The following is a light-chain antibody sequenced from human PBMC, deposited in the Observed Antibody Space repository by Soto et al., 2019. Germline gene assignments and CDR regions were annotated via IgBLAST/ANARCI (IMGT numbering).Light chain of an antibody. Sequence: DIQMTQSPSALSASVGDRVTITCRASQTIYTWVAWYQVKPGIAPKLLIYDASSVESGVPSRFSGSGSGTEFTLTISSLQPEDFATYYRQHYTSHSPTFGPGTKVDL. CDR3: QHYTSHSPT. CDR1: QTIYTW. J-gene: IGKJ3*01. V-gene: IGKV1-5*01. CDR2: DAS.